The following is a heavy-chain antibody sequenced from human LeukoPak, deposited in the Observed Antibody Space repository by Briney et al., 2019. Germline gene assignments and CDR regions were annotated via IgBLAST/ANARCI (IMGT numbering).Heavy chain of an antibody. J-gene: IGHJ6*02. CDR1: GYTFTSYD. V-gene: IGHV1-8*01. CDR2: MNPNSGNT. D-gene: IGHD3-3*01. CDR3: ARGTHPLRFLEWLLEDYGMDV. Sequence: ASVKVSCKASGYTFTSYDINWVRQATGQGLEWMGWMNPNSGNTGYAQKLQGRVTMTRNTSISTAYMELSSLRSEDTAVYYCARGTHPLRFLEWLLEDYGMDVWGQGTTVTVSS.